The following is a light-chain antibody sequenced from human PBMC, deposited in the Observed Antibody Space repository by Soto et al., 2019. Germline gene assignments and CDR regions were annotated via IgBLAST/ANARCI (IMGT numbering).Light chain of an antibody. J-gene: IGKJ2*01. CDR3: QRANSFPPYT. V-gene: IGKV1-12*01. Sequence: DIQMTQSPSSVSASVGDRVTITCRASQGIDSWLAWYQQKPGKAPKILIYSASIFQSGVPSRFSGSGSGTDFTLTISSLQPEDFATYFCQRANSFPPYTFGQGTTVEIK. CDR1: QGIDSW. CDR2: SAS.